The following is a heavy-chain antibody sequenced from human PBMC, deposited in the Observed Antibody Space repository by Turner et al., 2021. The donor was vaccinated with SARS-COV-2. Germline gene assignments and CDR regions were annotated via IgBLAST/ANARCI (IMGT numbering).Heavy chain of an antibody. J-gene: IGHJ6*02. CDR1: GYTFTGYY. CDR3: AIIDMVRGVMEGYYGMDV. CDR2: INPNRGGT. D-gene: IGHD3-10*01. V-gene: IGHV1-2*02. Sequence: QVQLVQSGAEVKKPGASVKVSCKASGYTFTGYYMHWVRQAPGQGLEWMGWINPNRGGTNYAQKFQGRVTMTRETSISTAYMELSRLRSDDTAVYYCAIIDMVRGVMEGYYGMDVWGQGTTVTVSS.